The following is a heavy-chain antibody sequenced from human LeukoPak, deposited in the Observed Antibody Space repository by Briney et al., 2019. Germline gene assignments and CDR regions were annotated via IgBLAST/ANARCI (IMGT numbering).Heavy chain of an antibody. CDR2: ISGSGGRT. J-gene: IGHJ4*02. CDR3: AKGISGSYSYFDY. CDR1: GFTFSSYA. V-gene: IGHV3-23*01. Sequence: GGSLRLSCAASGFTFSSYAMSWVRQAPGKGLEWVSAISGSGGRTYYADSVKGRFTISRDNSKNTLYLQMYSLRAEDTAVYYCAKGISGSYSYFDYWGQGTLVTVSS. D-gene: IGHD1-26*01.